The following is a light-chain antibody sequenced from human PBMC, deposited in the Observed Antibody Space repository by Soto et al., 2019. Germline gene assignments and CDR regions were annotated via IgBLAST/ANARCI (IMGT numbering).Light chain of an antibody. CDR1: QNIDNY. CDR3: QKYNSAPLT. J-gene: IGKJ4*01. Sequence: DIPMTQSPSSLSASVGDRVTITCRASQNIDNYLNWYQQKPGKAPNLLIYAASSLQSGVPSRFAGSGSGTHFTLTISTLQPEDVAAYYCQKYNSAPLTFGGGTKVEIK. CDR2: AAS. V-gene: IGKV1-39*01.